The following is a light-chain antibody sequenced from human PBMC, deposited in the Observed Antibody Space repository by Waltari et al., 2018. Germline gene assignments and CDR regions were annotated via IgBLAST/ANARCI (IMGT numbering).Light chain of an antibody. CDR2: GAS. CDR1: QSLSKKY. J-gene: IGKJ2*01. V-gene: IGKV3-20*01. CDR3: QQYGSSVMYT. Sequence: VLTQSPGTLSLSPGERVTLPCRASQSLSKKYLAWYQQNPGQAPRLLIYGASSRAAGSPDRFSGSGSGTDFTLTISRLEPEDFAMYYCQQYGSSVMYTFGQGTKLEIK.